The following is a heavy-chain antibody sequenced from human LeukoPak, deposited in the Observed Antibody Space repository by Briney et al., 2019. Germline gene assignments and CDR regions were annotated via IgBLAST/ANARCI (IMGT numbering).Heavy chain of an antibody. J-gene: IGHJ6*02. V-gene: IGHV4-4*02. CDR3: SRGGSGYDSFYYYGMDV. D-gene: IGHD5-12*01. Sequence: PSETLSLTCGVSGGSITSTNWWSWVRQPPGQGLEWIGEISLSGLTNYNPSLKSRVTMALDKSKNHLSLNLTSVTAADTAVYYCSRGGSGYDSFYYYGMDVWGQGTTVTVSS. CDR2: ISLSGLT. CDR1: GGSITSTNW.